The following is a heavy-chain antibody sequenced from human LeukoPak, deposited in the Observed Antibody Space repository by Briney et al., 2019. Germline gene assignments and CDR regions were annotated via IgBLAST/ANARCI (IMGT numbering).Heavy chain of an antibody. CDR1: GYTFTSYY. CDR3: ARATVATFTDY. J-gene: IGHJ4*02. D-gene: IGHD5-12*01. CDR2: INPSGGST. V-gene: IGHV1-46*01. Sequence: ASVKASCKASGYTFTSYYMHWVRQAPGQGLEWMGIINPSGGSTSYAQKFQGRVTMTRDTSTSTVYMELSSLRSEDTAVYYCARATVATFTDYWGQGTLVTVSS.